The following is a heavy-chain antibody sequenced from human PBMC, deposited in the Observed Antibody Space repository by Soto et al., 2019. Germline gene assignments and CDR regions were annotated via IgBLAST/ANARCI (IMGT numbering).Heavy chain of an antibody. Sequence: SETLSLTCTVSGGSINSGGYYWSWIRQHPGRGLEWIGYIYYTGSTYYNPSLKSRVTISVDTSKNQFSLKLSSVTAADTALYYCARATYYSDSSGYQTSLFDYWGQGTLVTVSS. D-gene: IGHD3-22*01. V-gene: IGHV4-31*03. J-gene: IGHJ4*02. CDR2: IYYTGST. CDR3: ARATYYSDSSGYQTSLFDY. CDR1: GGSINSGGYY.